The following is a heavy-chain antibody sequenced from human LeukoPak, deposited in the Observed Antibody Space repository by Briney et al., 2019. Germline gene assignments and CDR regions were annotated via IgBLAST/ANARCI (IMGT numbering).Heavy chain of an antibody. CDR1: GFTFSSYS. CDR3: AKGSRGYSGYYFDY. Sequence: GGSLRLSCAASGFTFSSYSMNWVRQAPGKGLEWVSSISSSSSYIYCADSVKGRFTISRDNSKNTLYLQMNSLRAEDTAVYYCAKGSRGYSGYYFDYWGQGTLVTVSS. V-gene: IGHV3-21*04. J-gene: IGHJ4*02. CDR2: ISSSSSYI. D-gene: IGHD5-12*01.